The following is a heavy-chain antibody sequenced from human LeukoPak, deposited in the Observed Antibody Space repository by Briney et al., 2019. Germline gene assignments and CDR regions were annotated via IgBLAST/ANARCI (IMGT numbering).Heavy chain of an antibody. CDR2: ISSSGNYI. CDR3: ARETKRFGELLGGWQYYFDY. V-gene: IGHV3-21*01. J-gene: IGHJ4*02. Sequence: GGSLRLSCAASGFTFSVYSMNWVRQAPGKGLEWVSSISSSGNYIYYADSLKGRFTISRDNAKNSLYLQMNSLRAEDTAVYYCARETKRFGELLGGWQYYFDYWGQRTLVTVSS. CDR1: GFTFSVYS. D-gene: IGHD3-10*01.